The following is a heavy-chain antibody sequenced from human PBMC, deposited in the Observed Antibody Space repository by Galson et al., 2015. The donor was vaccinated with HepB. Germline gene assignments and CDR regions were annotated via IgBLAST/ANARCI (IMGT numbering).Heavy chain of an antibody. CDR1: GFTFSSYA. CDR3: ARAEQQLLYY. D-gene: IGHD6-13*01. V-gene: IGHV3-64*01. CDR2: ISSNGVST. Sequence: SLRLSCAASGFTFSSYAMHWVRQAPGKGLEYVSAISSNGVSTYYANSVKGRFTISRDNSKNTLDLQMGSLRAEDMAVYYCARAEQQLLYYWGQGTLVTVSS. J-gene: IGHJ4*02.